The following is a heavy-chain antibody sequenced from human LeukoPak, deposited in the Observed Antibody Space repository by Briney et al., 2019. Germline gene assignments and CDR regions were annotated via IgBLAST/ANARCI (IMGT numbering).Heavy chain of an antibody. CDR1: GGSINNYY. CDR3: ASRTFGGWNYFAY. CDR2: IYYSGST. V-gene: IGHV4-59*08. D-gene: IGHD6-19*01. Sequence: SETLSLTCTVSGGSINNYYWSWIRQPPGKGLEWIGYIYYSGSTNYNPSLKSRVTISVDTSKNQFSLKLSSVTAADTAVYYCASRTFGGWNYFAYWGQGALVTVSS. J-gene: IGHJ4*02.